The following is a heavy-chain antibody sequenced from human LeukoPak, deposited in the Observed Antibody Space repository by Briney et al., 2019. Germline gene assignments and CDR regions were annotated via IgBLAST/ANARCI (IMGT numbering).Heavy chain of an antibody. CDR2: IYTSGST. CDR3: ARDNPESYCSSTSCNNWFDP. Sequence: PSETLSLTCTVSGGSISSYYWSWTRQPAGKGLEWIGRIYTSGSTNYNPSLKSRVTMSVDTSKNQFSLKLSSVTAADTAVYYCARDNPESYCSSTSCNNWFDPWGQGTLVTVSS. D-gene: IGHD2-2*01. CDR1: GGSISSYY. J-gene: IGHJ5*02. V-gene: IGHV4-4*07.